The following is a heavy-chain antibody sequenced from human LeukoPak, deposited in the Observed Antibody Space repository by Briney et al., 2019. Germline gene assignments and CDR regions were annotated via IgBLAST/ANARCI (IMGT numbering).Heavy chain of an antibody. J-gene: IGHJ5*02. CDR2: IFSSGST. CDR3: ARILTAAGTYNWFDP. V-gene: IGHV4-4*07. Sequence: SETLSLTCTVSGGSITSYFWSWIRQPAGKGLGWIGRIFSSGSTNYDPSLKSRVTISVDASKNQFSLKLNSVTAADTAIYYCARILTAAGTYNWFDPWGQGTLVTVSS. CDR1: GGSITSYF. D-gene: IGHD6-13*01.